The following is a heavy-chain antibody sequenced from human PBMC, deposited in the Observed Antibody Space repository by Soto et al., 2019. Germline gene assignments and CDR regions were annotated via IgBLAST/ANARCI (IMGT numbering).Heavy chain of an antibody. CDR3: ARSSSCPPSDAFGI. D-gene: IGHD6-19*01. J-gene: IGHJ3*02. Sequence: QVQLVQSGAEAKNPGASVKVSCKASGYTFTSYGISWVRQAPGQGLEWMGWISAYNGNTNYAQKLQGRVTMTTDTSTSTAYMELRSLRSYDTDVYFCARSSSCPPSDAFGIWGQVKMVTVSS. V-gene: IGHV1-18*01. CDR2: ISAYNGNT. CDR1: GYTFTSYG.